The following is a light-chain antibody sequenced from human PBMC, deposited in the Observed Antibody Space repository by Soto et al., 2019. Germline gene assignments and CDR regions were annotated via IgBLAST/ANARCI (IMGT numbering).Light chain of an antibody. CDR1: SSDVGGYGS. V-gene: IGLV2-14*01. Sequence: QSALTQHASVSGPPGQSITISCTGTSSDVGGYGSVSWYQQHPGKAPKLMIYEVSNRPSGVSNRFSGSKSGNTASLTISGLQAEDDADYYCSSYTSSGTYVFGTGTKLTVL. CDR2: EVS. J-gene: IGLJ1*01. CDR3: SSYTSSGTYV.